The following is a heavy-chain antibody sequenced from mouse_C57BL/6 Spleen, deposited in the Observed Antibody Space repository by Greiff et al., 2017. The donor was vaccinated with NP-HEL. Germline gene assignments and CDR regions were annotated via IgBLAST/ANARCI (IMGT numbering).Heavy chain of an antibody. D-gene: IGHD2-2*01. CDR3: ATGTMVTTRSFAY. J-gene: IGHJ3*01. CDR2: IDPSDSYT. CDR1: GYTFTSYW. Sequence: QVQLQQSGAELVMPGASVKLSCKASGYTFTSYWMHWVKQRPGQGLEWIGEIDPSDSYTNYNQKFKGKSTLTVDKSSSTAYMQLSSLTSEDSAVYYCATGTMVTTRSFAYWGQGTLVTVSA. V-gene: IGHV1-69*01.